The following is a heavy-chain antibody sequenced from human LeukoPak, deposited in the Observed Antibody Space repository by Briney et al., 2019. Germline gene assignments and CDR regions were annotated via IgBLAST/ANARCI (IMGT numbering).Heavy chain of an antibody. J-gene: IGHJ4*02. V-gene: IGHV3-23*01. CDR2: ISDSGVYT. D-gene: IGHD5-12*01. CDR1: GFTFSSYA. CDR3: AKSKGSGYDWDY. Sequence: GASLRLSCAASGFTFSSYAMSWVRQAPGKGLEWVSSISDSGVYTYYADSVKGRFTISRDNSKNTLCLQMNSLRAEDTAVYYCAKSKGSGYDWDYWGQGTLVTVSS.